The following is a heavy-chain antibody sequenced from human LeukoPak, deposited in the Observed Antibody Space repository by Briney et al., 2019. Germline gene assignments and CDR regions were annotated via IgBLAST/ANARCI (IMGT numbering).Heavy chain of an antibody. CDR1: GYTFTSYG. J-gene: IGHJ4*02. Sequence: ASVKVSCKASGYTFTSYGISWVRRAPGQGLEWMGWISAYNGNTNYAQKLQGRVTMTTDTSTSTAYMELRSLRSDDTAVYYCARGDQYYYGSGSSPFDYWGQGTLVTVSS. V-gene: IGHV1-18*01. CDR2: ISAYNGNT. D-gene: IGHD3-10*01. CDR3: ARGDQYYYGSGSSPFDY.